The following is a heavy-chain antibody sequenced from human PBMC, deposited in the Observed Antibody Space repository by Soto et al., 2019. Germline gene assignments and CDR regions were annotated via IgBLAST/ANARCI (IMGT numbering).Heavy chain of an antibody. CDR3: AHLTTGGFDFDY. Sequence: QITLKESGPTLVKPTQTLTLTCTFSGFSLRTSGVGVGWIRQPPGKALEWLALIYWDDGKRYSPSLKSRLTINKDTSKNQVVLRMTNMDPVDTATYYCAHLTTGGFDFDYWGQGTLVTVSS. J-gene: IGHJ4*02. V-gene: IGHV2-5*02. D-gene: IGHD4-17*01. CDR1: GFSLRTSGVG. CDR2: IYWDDGK.